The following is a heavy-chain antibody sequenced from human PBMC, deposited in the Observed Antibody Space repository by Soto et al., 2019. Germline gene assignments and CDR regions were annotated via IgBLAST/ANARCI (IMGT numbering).Heavy chain of an antibody. Sequence: QLQLQESGPGLVKPSETLSLTCTVSGGSISSSSYYWGWIRQPPGKGLEWIGSIYYSGSTYYNPSLKSRVTISVDTSKNQFSLKLSSVTAADTAVYYCARLIGSCGFLDCPYYYYYYMDVWGKGTTVTVSS. CDR2: IYYSGST. D-gene: IGHD3-3*01. V-gene: IGHV4-39*01. J-gene: IGHJ6*03. CDR1: GGSISSSSYY. CDR3: ARLIGSCGFLDCPYYYYYYMDV.